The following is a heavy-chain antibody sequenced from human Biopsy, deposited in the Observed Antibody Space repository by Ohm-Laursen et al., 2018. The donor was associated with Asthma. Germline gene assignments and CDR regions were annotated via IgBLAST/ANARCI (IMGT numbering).Heavy chain of an antibody. CDR1: GFTFGDYC. D-gene: IGHD1-26*01. J-gene: IGHJ1*01. V-gene: IGHV3-7*01. Sequence: SLRLSCAASGFTFGDYCMSWVRQVPGKGLEWVADITHDGTEKNHVDSLKGRFTISRDNAKNSLYLQMNSLRAEDTAVYYCARTFESWSPYHAEHYQLWGQGTLVTVPS. CDR3: ARTFESWSPYHAEHYQL. CDR2: ITHDGTEK.